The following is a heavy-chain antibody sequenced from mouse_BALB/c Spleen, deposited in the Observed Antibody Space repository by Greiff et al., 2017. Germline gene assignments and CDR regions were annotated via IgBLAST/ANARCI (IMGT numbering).Heavy chain of an antibody. CDR2: ISYDGSN. J-gene: IGHJ4*01. CDR3: ARGGLLGAMDY. Sequence: VQLQQSGPGLVKPSQSLSLTCSVTGYSITSGYYWNWIRQFPGNKLEWMGYISYDGSNNYNPSLKNRISITRDTSKNQFFLKLNSVTTEDTATYYCARGGLLGAMDYWGQGTSVTVSS. D-gene: IGHD2-3*01. CDR1: GYSITSGYY. V-gene: IGHV3-6*02.